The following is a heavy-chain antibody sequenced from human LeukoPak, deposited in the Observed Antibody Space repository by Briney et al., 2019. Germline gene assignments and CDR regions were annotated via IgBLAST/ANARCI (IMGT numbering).Heavy chain of an antibody. Sequence: SETLSLTCTVSGDSISSSYYWGWIRQPPGKGLEWIGSFSYSGSTYYNPSLKSRVTISVDTSKNQFSLKLSSVTAADTAVYYCARDRTVVVVVAATQAHWFDPWGQGTLVTVSS. CDR1: GDSISSSYY. D-gene: IGHD2-15*01. CDR3: ARDRTVVVVVAATQAHWFDP. CDR2: FSYSGST. V-gene: IGHV4-39*07. J-gene: IGHJ5*02.